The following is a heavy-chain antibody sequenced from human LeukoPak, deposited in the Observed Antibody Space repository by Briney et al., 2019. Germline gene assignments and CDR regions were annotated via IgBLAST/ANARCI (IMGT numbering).Heavy chain of an antibody. J-gene: IGHJ4*02. CDR3: ARYVVYGSGKYYFDY. CDR1: GGSVSSTTYY. CDR2: INYSGST. D-gene: IGHD3-10*01. V-gene: IGHV4-39*01. Sequence: SETLSLTCTVSGGSVSSTTYYWSWIRQPPGKGLEWTASINYSGSTYYNPSLKSRVTISVDTSENQFSLKLSSVTAADTAVYYCARYVVYGSGKYYFDYWGQGTLVTVSS.